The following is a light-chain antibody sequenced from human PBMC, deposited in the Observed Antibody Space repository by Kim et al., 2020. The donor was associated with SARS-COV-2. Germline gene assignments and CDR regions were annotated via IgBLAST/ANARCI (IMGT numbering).Light chain of an antibody. CDR2: DND. J-gene: IGLJ3*02. CDR3: ATWDSSLSVGV. Sequence: QSVLTQPPSVSAAPGHKVTISCSGSRSNIGNNPVSWYQQFPGTAPRLITYDNDKRPSGIPDRFSSSKSGTSATLGITGLRTGDEADYYCATWDSSLSVGVFGGWTQLTVL. V-gene: IGLV1-51*01. CDR1: RSNIGNNP.